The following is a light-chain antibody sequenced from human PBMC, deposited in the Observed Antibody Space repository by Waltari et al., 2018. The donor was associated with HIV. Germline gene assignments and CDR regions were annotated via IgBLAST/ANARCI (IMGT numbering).Light chain of an antibody. Sequence: QSALTQPASVSGSPGQSITISCTGTNSDVGDYNYVSWYQQPPGKAPKLMIFEVSDRPSGVSNRFSGSKSGNTASLTISGLQAEDEADYYCSSYTSTSIPVFGGGTKLTVL. J-gene: IGLJ2*01. CDR1: NSDVGDYNY. V-gene: IGLV2-14*01. CDR3: SSYTSTSIPV. CDR2: EVS.